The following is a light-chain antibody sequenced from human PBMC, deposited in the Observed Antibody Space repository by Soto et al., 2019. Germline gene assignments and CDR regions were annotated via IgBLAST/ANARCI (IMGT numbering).Light chain of an antibody. J-gene: IGKJ5*01. Sequence: EIVMTQSPATLSVSPGEIASLSCRASRSVSSNLAWHQQRPGQAPRLLIYGASTRATGVPARFSGSGSGTEFTLTISSLQSEDFALYYCQQYNKWPLITFGQGTRLEIK. CDR1: RSVSSN. CDR3: QQYNKWPLIT. CDR2: GAS. V-gene: IGKV3D-15*01.